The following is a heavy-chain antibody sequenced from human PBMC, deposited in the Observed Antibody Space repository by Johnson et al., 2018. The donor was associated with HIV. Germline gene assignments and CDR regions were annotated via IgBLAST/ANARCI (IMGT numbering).Heavy chain of an antibody. Sequence: EVQLVESGGGLVQPGESLRLSCAASGFTFSSYAMSWVRQAPGKGLEWVSGISGSGGSTYYADSVKGRFTISRVNSKNTLYLQMNRLRAEDTAVYYCAREGGTFYDSSGSLAFDIGGQGTMVAVSS. CDR2: ISGSGGST. V-gene: IGHV3-23*04. J-gene: IGHJ3*02. CDR3: AREGGTFYDSSGSLAFDI. CDR1: GFTFSSYA. D-gene: IGHD3-22*01.